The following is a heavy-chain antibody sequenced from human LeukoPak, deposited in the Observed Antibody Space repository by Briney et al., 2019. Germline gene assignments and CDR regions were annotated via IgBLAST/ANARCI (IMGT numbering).Heavy chain of an antibody. CDR3: ARLNRYDSSGYSYYYYGMDV. J-gene: IGHJ6*02. CDR2: IIPTFGIA. Sequence: GASVKVSCKASRGTFSSYAISWVRQAPGQGLEWMGRIIPTFGIANYAQKFQGRVTITADKSTSTAYMELSSLRSEDTAVYYCARLNRYDSSGYSYYYYGMDVWGQGTTVTVSS. V-gene: IGHV1-69*04. D-gene: IGHD3-22*01. CDR1: RGTFSSYA.